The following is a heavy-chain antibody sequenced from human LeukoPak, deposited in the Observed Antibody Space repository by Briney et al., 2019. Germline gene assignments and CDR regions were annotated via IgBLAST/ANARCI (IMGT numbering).Heavy chain of an antibody. CDR2: INHSGST. CDR3: ARGIIRYCSSTSCYNNYYYMDV. D-gene: IGHD2-2*02. J-gene: IGHJ6*03. V-gene: IGHV4-34*01. CDR1: GGSFSGYY. Sequence: SETLSLTCAVYGGSFSGYYWSWIRQPPGKGLEWIGEINHSGSTNYNPSLKSRVTISVDTSKNQFSLKLSSVTAADTAVYYCARGIIRYCSSTSCYNNYYYMDVWGKRTTVTVSS.